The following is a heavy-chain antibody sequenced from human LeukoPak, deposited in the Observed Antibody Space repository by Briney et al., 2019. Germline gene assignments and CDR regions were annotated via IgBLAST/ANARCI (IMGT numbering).Heavy chain of an antibody. V-gene: IGHV3-23*01. CDR1: GFTFSSYA. CDR2: ISGSGGST. J-gene: IGHJ4*02. Sequence: GGSLRLSCAASGFTFSSYAMSWVRQAPGKGLEWVSAISGSGGSTYYADSVKGRFTISRDNSKNTLYLQMNSLRAEDTAVYYCAKGGLYDSSGYYSNPFDYWCQGTLVTVSS. CDR3: AKGGLYDSSGYYSNPFDY. D-gene: IGHD3-22*01.